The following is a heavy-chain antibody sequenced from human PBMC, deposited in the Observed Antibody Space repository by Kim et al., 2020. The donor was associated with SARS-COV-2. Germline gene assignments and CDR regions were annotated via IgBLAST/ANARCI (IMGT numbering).Heavy chain of an antibody. D-gene: IGHD1-1*01. Sequence: GGSLRLSCAASGFTFSSSAMHWVRQASGQGLEWVGRIRSEANSDATAYAVSGKGRITISRYESKSTAYLQMNSVKTADTAVCDYTSFPGTTLSFGDAF. J-gene: IGHJ3*01. CDR3: TSFPGTTLSFGDAF. V-gene: IGHV3-73*01. CDR1: GFTFSSSA. CDR2: IRSEANSDAT.